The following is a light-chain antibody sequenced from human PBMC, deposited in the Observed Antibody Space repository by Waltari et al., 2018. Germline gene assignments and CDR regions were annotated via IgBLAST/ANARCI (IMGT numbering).Light chain of an antibody. Sequence: QSVLTQPPSASGTPGQRVTISCSGSSSNIGSNTVNWYQKLPGTAPKLLIYSNDQRPSGVPDRFSGSKSGTSASLAISGLQSEDEAGYYCAAWDDSLKTVIFGGGNKLTVL. CDR2: SND. CDR3: AAWDDSLKTVI. V-gene: IGLV1-44*01. CDR1: SSNIGSNT. J-gene: IGLJ2*01.